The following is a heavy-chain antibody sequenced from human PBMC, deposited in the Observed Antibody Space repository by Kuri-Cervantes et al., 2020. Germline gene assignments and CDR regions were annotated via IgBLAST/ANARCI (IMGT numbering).Heavy chain of an antibody. J-gene: IGHJ3*02. CDR2: IYTSGST. CDR3: ARAFFEARGDWDDAFDI. Sequence: SETLSLTCTVSGGSISSYYWSWIRQPAGKGLEWIGRIYTSGSTNYNPSLKSRVTISVDTSKNQFSLRLNSVTAADTAVYYCARAFFEARGDWDDAFDIWGRGTLVTVSS. D-gene: IGHD3-10*01. V-gene: IGHV4-4*07. CDR1: GGSISSYY.